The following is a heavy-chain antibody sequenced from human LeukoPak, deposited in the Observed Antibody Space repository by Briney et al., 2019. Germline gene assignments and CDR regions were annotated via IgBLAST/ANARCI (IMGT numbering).Heavy chain of an antibody. V-gene: IGHV1-3*01. D-gene: IGHD2-2*01. CDR1: GYTFTSYA. J-gene: IGHJ4*02. Sequence: GASVKVSCKASGYTFTSYAMHWVRQAPGQGLEWMGWINAGNGNTKYSQKFQGRVTITRDTSASTAYMELSSLRSEDTAVYYCARGDIVVVPAASPYDYWGQGTLVTVSS. CDR2: INAGNGNT. CDR3: ARGDIVVVPAASPYDY.